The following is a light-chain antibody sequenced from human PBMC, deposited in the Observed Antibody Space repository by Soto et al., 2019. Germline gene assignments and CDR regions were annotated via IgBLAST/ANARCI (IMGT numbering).Light chain of an antibody. J-gene: IGLJ1*01. V-gene: IGLV2-14*01. CDR2: DVS. CDR3: SSYTSSSTRV. CDR1: SSDVGGYNY. Sequence: QSVLTQPASVSGSPGQSINISCTGTSSDVGGYNYVSWYQQHPGKAPKLMIYDVSNRPSGVSNRFSGSKSGNTASLSISGLQAEDEADYYCSSYTSSSTRVFGTGTKVTVL.